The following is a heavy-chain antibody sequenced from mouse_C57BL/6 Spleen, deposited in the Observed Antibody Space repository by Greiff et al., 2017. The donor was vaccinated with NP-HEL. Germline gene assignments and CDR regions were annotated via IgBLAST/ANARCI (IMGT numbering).Heavy chain of an antibody. J-gene: IGHJ3*01. CDR2: ISYDGSN. D-gene: IGHD1-1*01. CDR1: GYSITSGYY. Sequence: VQLKESGPGLVKPSQSLSLTCSVTGYSITSGYYWNWIRQFPGNKLEWMGYISYDGSNNYNPSLKNRISITRDTSKNQFFLKLNSVTTEDTATYYCARIPYYGSSPAWFAYWGQGTLVTVSA. CDR3: ARIPYYGSSPAWFAY. V-gene: IGHV3-6*01.